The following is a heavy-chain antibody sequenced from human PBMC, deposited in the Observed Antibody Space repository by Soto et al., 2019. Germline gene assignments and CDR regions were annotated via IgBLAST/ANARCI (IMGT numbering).Heavy chain of an antibody. Sequence: EVQLLESGGGLVQPGGSLRLSCAASGFTFSSYAMSWVRQASGKGLEWVSAISGSGGSTYYADAVKGRFTISRDNSKNTLYLQMNSLRAEDTAVYYCAKDGPVVPAAPRVYYFDYWGQGTLVTVSS. CDR2: ISGSGGST. J-gene: IGHJ4*02. V-gene: IGHV3-23*01. CDR1: GFTFSSYA. CDR3: AKDGPVVPAAPRVYYFDY. D-gene: IGHD2-2*01.